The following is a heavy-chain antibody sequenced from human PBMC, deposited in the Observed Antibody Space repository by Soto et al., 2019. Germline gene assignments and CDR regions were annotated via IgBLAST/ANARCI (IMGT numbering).Heavy chain of an antibody. Sequence: GGSLRLSCVGTGLNFDDFAMHWVRQAPGKGLEWVSGITWSSRVLAYADCVKGRFTISRDNARNSLYLQMDSLRDEDTALYYCAKGRYDFWSPYYFDSWGQGTLVTVSS. CDR1: GLNFDDFA. V-gene: IGHV3-9*01. J-gene: IGHJ4*02. D-gene: IGHD3-3*01. CDR2: ITWSSRVL. CDR3: AKGRYDFWSPYYFDS.